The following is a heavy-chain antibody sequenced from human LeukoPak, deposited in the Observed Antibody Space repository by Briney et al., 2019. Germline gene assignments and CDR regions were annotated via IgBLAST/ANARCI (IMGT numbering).Heavy chain of an antibody. J-gene: IGHJ4*02. CDR1: GGTFSSYA. CDR2: IIPIFGTA. CDR3: SYCSSTSCLCRY. D-gene: IGHD2-2*01. V-gene: IGHV1-69*05. Sequence: ASVKVSCKASGGTFSSYAISWVRQAPGQGLEWMGGIIPIFGTANYAQKFQGRVTITTDESTSTAYMELSSLRSEDTAVYYCSYCSSTSCLCRYWGQGTLVTVSS.